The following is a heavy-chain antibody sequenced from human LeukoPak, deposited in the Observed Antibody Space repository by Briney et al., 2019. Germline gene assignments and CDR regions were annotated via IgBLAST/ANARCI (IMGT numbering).Heavy chain of an antibody. J-gene: IGHJ4*02. D-gene: IGHD1-26*01. CDR3: ARQKWELLIDY. V-gene: IGHV4-39*01. Sequence: SPSETLSLTCTVSGGSISSSSYYWGWIRQPPGKGLEWIGSIYYSGSTYYNPSLKSRVTISVDTSKNQFSLKLSSVTAADTAVYYCARQKWELLIDYWGQGTLVTVSS. CDR1: GGSISSSSYY. CDR2: IYYSGST.